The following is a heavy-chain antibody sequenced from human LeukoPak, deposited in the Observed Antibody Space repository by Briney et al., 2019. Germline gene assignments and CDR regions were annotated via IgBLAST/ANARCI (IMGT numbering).Heavy chain of an antibody. V-gene: IGHV4-4*09. D-gene: IGHD2-21*01. CDR2: INTKGET. J-gene: IGHJ4*02. CDR1: GVSMSAYQ. CDR3: ATSNDAKIAPFDH. Sequence: SVTLSLTCTVSGVSMSAYQWSWVRQSPEKGLEWIGCINTKGETSYNPSLKSRVTTSVDTSKSQFSLRLTSVTAADTAVYYCATSNDAKIAPFDHWGQGAPVTVSS.